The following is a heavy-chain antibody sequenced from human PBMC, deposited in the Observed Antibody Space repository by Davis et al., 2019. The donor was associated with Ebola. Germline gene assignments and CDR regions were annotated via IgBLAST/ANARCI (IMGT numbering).Heavy chain of an antibody. CDR2: IKQDGSAK. Sequence: GESLKISCEASGFIFSDYYMNWIRQAPGKGLEWVANIKQDGSAKPYVGSVKGRFTISRDNTKNSLYLQMDSLRAEDTAVYYCTRHINWAFDYWGQGTLVTVSS. J-gene: IGHJ4*02. V-gene: IGHV3-7*01. CDR1: GFIFSDYY. CDR3: TRHINWAFDY. D-gene: IGHD1-1*01.